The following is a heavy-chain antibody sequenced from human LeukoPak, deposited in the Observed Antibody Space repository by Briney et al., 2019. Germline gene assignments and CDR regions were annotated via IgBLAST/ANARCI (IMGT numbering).Heavy chain of an antibody. CDR2: ISSSSSYI. Sequence: GTSLRLSCAASGFTFSSYSMNWVRQAPGKGLEWVPSISSSSSYIYYADSVKGRFTISRDNAKNSLYLQMNSLRAEDTAVYYCARDIVATYYYGMDVWGQGTTVTVSS. J-gene: IGHJ6*02. CDR1: GFTFSSYS. D-gene: IGHD5-12*01. V-gene: IGHV3-21*01. CDR3: ARDIVATYYYGMDV.